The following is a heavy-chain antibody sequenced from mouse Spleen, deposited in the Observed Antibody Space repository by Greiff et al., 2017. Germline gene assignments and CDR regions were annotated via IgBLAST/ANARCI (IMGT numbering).Heavy chain of an antibody. CDR1: GYSFTGYY. V-gene: IGHV1-42*01. D-gene: IGHD2-3*01. J-gene: IGHJ2*01. CDR2: INPSTGGT. Sequence: EVQLQQSGPELVKPGASVKISCKASGYSFTGYYMNWVKQSPEKSLEWIGEINPSTGGTTYNQKFKAKATLTVDKSSSTAYMQLKSLTSEDSAVYYCARGADGYYGAYFDYWGQGTTLTVSS. CDR3: ARGADGYYGAYFDY.